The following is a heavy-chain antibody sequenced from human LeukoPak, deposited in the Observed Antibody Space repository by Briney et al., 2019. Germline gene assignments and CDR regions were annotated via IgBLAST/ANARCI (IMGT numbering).Heavy chain of an antibody. CDR3: ARDRPYYGSGSSPNFDY. J-gene: IGHJ4*02. D-gene: IGHD3-10*01. V-gene: IGHV1-18*01. CDR2: ISAYNGNT. CDR1: GYTFTSYG. Sequence: GASVKVSCKASGYTFTSYGISWVRQAPGQGLEWMGWISAYNGNTNYAQKLQGRVTMTTDTSTSTAHMELRSLRSDDTAVYYCARDRPYYGSGSSPNFDYWGQGTLVTVSS.